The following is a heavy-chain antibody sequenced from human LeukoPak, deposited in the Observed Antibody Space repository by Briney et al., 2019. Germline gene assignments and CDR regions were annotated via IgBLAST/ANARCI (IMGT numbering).Heavy chain of an antibody. CDR3: ARHPIAMIVVGGAFHI. V-gene: IGHV2-70*04. CDR1: GFSLTTSGMR. CDR2: IDWDDDK. Sequence: SGPALVKPTQTLTLTCTFSGFSLTTSGMRVSWIRQPPGKALEWLALIDWDDDKFYSTSLKTRLTISKDTSKNQVVLTMTNMDPVDTATYYCARHPIAMIVVGGAFHIWGQGTMVTVSS. J-gene: IGHJ3*02. D-gene: IGHD3-22*01.